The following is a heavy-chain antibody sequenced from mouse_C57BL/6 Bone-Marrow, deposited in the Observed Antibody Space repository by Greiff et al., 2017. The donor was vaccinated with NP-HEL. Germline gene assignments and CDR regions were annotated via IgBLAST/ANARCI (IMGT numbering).Heavy chain of an antibody. J-gene: IGHJ3*01. Sequence: QVQLQQPGAELVRPGTSVKLSCKASGYTFTSYWMHWVKQRPGQGLEWIGVIDPSDSYTNYNQKFKGKATLTVDTSSSTAYMQLSSLTSEDSAVYYCARSDWYGRLVAYWGQGTLVTVSA. V-gene: IGHV1-59*01. CDR2: IDPSDSYT. CDR3: ARSDWYGRLVAY. CDR1: GYTFTSYW. D-gene: IGHD2-14*01.